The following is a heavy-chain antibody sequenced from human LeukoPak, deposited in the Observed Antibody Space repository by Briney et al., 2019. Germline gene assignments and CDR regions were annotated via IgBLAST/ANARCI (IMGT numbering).Heavy chain of an antibody. Sequence: GGSLRLSCAASGFTFSSYWMSWVRQAPGKGLEWVANIKQDGSEKYYADSVKGRFTISRDNAKNSLYLQMNSLRAEDTAVYYCAREAEDYVWGSYRPMDYWGQGTLVTVSS. V-gene: IGHV3-7*01. D-gene: IGHD3-16*02. J-gene: IGHJ4*02. CDR2: IKQDGSEK. CDR1: GFTFSSYW. CDR3: AREAEDYVWGSYRPMDY.